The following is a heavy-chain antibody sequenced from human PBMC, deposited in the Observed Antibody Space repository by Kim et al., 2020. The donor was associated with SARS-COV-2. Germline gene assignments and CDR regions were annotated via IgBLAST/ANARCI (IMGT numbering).Heavy chain of an antibody. CDR3: ARHITTSGLRY. CDR2: TYYRSTWHK. V-gene: IGHV6-1*01. Sequence: SQTLSLTCAISGDSVSSGSATWNWFRQSPSRGLEWLGRTYYRSTWHKEYAVSVKGRITINPDTSMNHFSLQLNFTTPEDTAVYYCARHITTSGLRYWGQGTLVTVSS. J-gene: IGHJ4*02. D-gene: IGHD2-15*01. CDR1: GDSVSSGSAT.